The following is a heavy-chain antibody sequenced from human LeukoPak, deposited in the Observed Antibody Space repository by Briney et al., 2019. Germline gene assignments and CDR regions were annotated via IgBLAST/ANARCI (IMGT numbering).Heavy chain of an antibody. V-gene: IGHV3-7*03. Sequence: GGSLRLSCAASGFTFSSYWMSWVRQAPGKGLEWVANIKQDGSEKYYVDSVKGRFTISRDNARESLYLQMHSLRAEDTAVYFCARGAYSTVLTGYWGQGTLVTVSS. CDR3: ARGAYSTVLTGY. D-gene: IGHD4-23*01. CDR1: GFTFSSYW. CDR2: IKQDGSEK. J-gene: IGHJ4*02.